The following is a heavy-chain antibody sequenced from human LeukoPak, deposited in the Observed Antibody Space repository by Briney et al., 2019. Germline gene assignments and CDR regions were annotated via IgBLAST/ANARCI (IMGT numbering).Heavy chain of an antibody. CDR1: GYSFTTYW. Sequence: GESLKISFKGSGYSFTTYWIGWVRQMPGKGLEWLGIIYPGDSDTRYSPSFQGQVTISVDKSISTAYLQWSSLKASDTAMYYCARTDCSGGNCYSEGNWFDPWGQGTLVIVSS. CDR2: IYPGDSDT. D-gene: IGHD2-15*01. V-gene: IGHV5-51*01. CDR3: ARTDCSGGNCYSEGNWFDP. J-gene: IGHJ5*02.